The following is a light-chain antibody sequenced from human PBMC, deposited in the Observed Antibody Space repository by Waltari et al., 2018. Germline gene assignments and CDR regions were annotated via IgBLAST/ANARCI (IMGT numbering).Light chain of an antibody. CDR3: QQYNDFIWA. CDR2: QAS. Sequence: DLQMTQSPSTLSASVGHRVTITCRTSHSIIRWLAWYQQKPGKAPKLLIHQASSLESGVPSRFSGSGSGTDFTLTINSLQPEDSATYYCQQYNDFIWAFGRGTKVEI. CDR1: HSIIRW. V-gene: IGKV1-5*03. J-gene: IGKJ1*01.